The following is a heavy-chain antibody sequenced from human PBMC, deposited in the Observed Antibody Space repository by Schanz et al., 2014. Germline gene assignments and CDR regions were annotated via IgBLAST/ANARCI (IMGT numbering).Heavy chain of an antibody. J-gene: IGHJ6*02. Sequence: EAQLVESGGGLVKPGGSLRLSCTASGFTFSIYGMSWVRQAPGKGLEWVSHISGSSIHKNYADSVKGRFSISRDNGETSVYLQINSLRVEDTAVYYCARFLARYQYYGVDVWGQGTTXIVSS. D-gene: IGHD3-3*01. CDR1: GFTFSIYG. CDR3: ARFLARYQYYGVDV. CDR2: ISGSSIHK. V-gene: IGHV3-21*04.